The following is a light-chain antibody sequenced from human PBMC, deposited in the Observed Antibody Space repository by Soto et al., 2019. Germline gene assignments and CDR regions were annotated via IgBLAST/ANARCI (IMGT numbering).Light chain of an antibody. V-gene: IGKV3-20*01. CDR2: GAY. J-gene: IGKJ1*01. CDR1: QSVSNNY. CDR3: QQYGTAPWT. Sequence: EIVLTQSPCTLSLSPGERATLSCRASQSVSNNYLAWYQQKPGQAPRLLIYGAYNRATGIPDRFSGSGSGTDFTLTISRLEPEDFAVYYCQQYGTAPWTFGQGTKVDIK.